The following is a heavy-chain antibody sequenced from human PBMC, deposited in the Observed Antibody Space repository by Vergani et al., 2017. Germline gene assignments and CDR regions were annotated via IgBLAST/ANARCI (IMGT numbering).Heavy chain of an antibody. Sequence: EVQLLESGGGLVQPGGSLRLSCAASGFTFSSYAMSWVRKAPGNGLEWVSAISGSGGSTYYATSVKGRFTISRDNSKNTLYLQMNSLRAEDTAVYYCARDRGIAAANDYWGQGTLVTVSS. CDR1: GFTFSSYA. J-gene: IGHJ4*02. CDR3: ARDRGIAAANDY. CDR2: ISGSGGST. V-gene: IGHV3-23*01. D-gene: IGHD6-13*01.